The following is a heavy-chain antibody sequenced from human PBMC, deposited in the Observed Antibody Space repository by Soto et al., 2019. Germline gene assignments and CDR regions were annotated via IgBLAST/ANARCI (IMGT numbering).Heavy chain of an antibody. CDR2: INHSGST. D-gene: IGHD3-9*01. V-gene: IGHV4-34*01. CDR1: GGSFSGYY. CDR3: ARGLTYYDILTAHRRFDP. J-gene: IGHJ5*02. Sequence: PSETLSLTCAVYGGSFSGYYWSWIRQPPGKGLEWIGEINHSGSTNYNPSLKSRVTISVDTSKNQFSLKLSSVTAADTAVYYCARGLTYYDILTAHRRFDPWGPGTLVTVSS.